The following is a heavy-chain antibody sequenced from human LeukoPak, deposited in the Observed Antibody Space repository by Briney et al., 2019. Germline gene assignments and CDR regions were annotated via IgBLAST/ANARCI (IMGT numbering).Heavy chain of an antibody. CDR3: AKSGYNRFDY. CDR1: GFTFSSYA. D-gene: IGHD5-24*01. V-gene: IGHV3-23*01. Sequence: SGVSLRLSCAASGFTFSSYAMIWVRQAPGKGLEWVSSFNGSGGSTYYADSVKGRLTISRDNSKNTLYLQMHSLRGEDAALYYCAKSGYNRFDYWGQGNLVTVSS. J-gene: IGHJ4*02. CDR2: FNGSGGST.